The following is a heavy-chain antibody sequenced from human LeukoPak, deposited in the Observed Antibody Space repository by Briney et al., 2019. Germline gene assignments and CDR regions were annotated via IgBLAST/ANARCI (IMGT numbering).Heavy chain of an antibody. V-gene: IGHV3-23*01. CDR3: AKDLGGSGLFDY. CDR2: ITGSGGNT. Sequence: GGSLRLSCAASGFTFSSYGMTWVRQAPGKGLEWVSGITGSGGNTYYADSVKGRFTISRDNSKNTLYLQMNSLRAEDTAVYYCAKDLGGSGLFDYWGQGTLVTVSS. D-gene: IGHD3-10*01. CDR1: GFTFSSYG. J-gene: IGHJ4*02.